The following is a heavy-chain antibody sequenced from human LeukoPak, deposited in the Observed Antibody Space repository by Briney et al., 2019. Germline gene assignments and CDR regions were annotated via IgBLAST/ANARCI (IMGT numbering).Heavy chain of an antibody. D-gene: IGHD6-6*01. CDR2: IYSTGDT. J-gene: IGHJ4*02. V-gene: IGHV3-53*01. CDR3: ARGGRSSELV. CDR1: GFIVSSVY. Sequence: GGSLRLSCAASGFIVSSVYMSWVRQSPGKGLECVSIIYSTGDTYYADSVKGRFTISRDVSKNTVYLQMNSLRAEDTAVYYCARGGRSSELVWGQGTRITVSS.